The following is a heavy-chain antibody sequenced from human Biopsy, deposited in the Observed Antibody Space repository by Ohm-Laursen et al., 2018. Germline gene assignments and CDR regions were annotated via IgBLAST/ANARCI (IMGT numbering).Heavy chain of an antibody. D-gene: IGHD1-26*01. V-gene: IGHV3-33*01. CDR1: GFTFSSYG. Sequence: SLRLSCAASGFTFSSYGMQWVRQAPGKGLEWVAIIWYDGSSEYYADSVKGRFTISRDNSKNTVYLEMNSLRAEDTAVYFCARDPIVGSKADGMDVWGQGTTVTVSS. CDR2: IWYDGSSE. CDR3: ARDPIVGSKADGMDV. J-gene: IGHJ6*02.